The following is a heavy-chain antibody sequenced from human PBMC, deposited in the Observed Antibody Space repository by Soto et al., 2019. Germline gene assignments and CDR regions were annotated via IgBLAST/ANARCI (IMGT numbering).Heavy chain of an antibody. D-gene: IGHD2-2*02. CDR3: ARPPDCISTLCYTWLDP. CDR1: GFTFSTYW. V-gene: IGHV3-74*01. J-gene: IGHJ5*02. CDR2: INSDGSST. Sequence: EVQLVESGGGLVQPGGSLRLSCAASGFTFSTYWMHWVRQAPGKGLVWVSRINSDGSSTNYADSVKGRFTISRDNAKNTLYRQVNSLRAEDTAVYYCARPPDCISTLCYTWLDPWGQGTMVTVSS.